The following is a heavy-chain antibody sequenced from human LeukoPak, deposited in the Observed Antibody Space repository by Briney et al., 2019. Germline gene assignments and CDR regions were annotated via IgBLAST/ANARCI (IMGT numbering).Heavy chain of an antibody. CDR1: GFTFSNYA. V-gene: IGHV3-23*01. J-gene: IGHJ4*02. CDR2: ISGSGDNT. Sequence: PGGSLRLSCAASGFTFSNYAMSWVRQAPGKGLEWVSAISGSGDNTYYADSVKGRFTVSRDNAKNSLYLQMNSLRAEDTAVYYCARRYYDFWSGYSAFDYWGQGTLVTVSS. D-gene: IGHD3-3*01. CDR3: ARRYYDFWSGYSAFDY.